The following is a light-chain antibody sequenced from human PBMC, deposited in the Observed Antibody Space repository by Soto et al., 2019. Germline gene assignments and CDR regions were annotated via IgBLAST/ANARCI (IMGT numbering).Light chain of an antibody. CDR1: SSDVGSYNL. V-gene: IGLV2-23*01. CDR2: EGS. Sequence: QSVLTRPASVSGSPGQSITISCTGTSSDVGSYNLVSWYQQHPGKAPKLMIYEGSKRPSGVSNRFSGSKSGNTASLTISGLQAEDEADYYCCSYAGSSTLYVFGTGTKSPS. CDR3: CSYAGSSTLYV. J-gene: IGLJ1*01.